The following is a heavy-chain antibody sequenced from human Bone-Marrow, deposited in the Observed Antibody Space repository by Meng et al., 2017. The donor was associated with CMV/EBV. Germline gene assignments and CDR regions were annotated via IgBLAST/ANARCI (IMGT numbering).Heavy chain of an antibody. CDR2: LSPGHSDT. D-gene: IGHD2-21*02. Sequence: SGYRFTSYWIRWLRPLPVKGLESMGILSPGHSDTRYSPSFQGQVTISADKSISTAYLQWSSLKASDTAMYYCARHEEGGGDCYLDYWGQGTLVTVSS. J-gene: IGHJ4*02. CDR1: GYRFTSYW. CDR3: ARHEEGGGDCYLDY. V-gene: IGHV5-51*01.